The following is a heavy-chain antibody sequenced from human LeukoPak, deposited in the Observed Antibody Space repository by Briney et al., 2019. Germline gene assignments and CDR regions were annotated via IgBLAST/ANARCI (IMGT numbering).Heavy chain of an antibody. V-gene: IGHV3-72*01. J-gene: IGHJ3*02. CDR1: GCSLIDQF. Sequence: GGSLRLSCASSGCSLIDQFMDWVRQAPGKGVEGIGRSRNRANSHTIEYAASVKGRFIISRDDSGKLMYMQMNSLKIEDTAVYFCTRDGGNSGNTAFDIWGQGTEVTVSS. CDR3: TRDGGNSGNTAFDI. CDR2: SRNRANSHTI. D-gene: IGHD3-16*01.